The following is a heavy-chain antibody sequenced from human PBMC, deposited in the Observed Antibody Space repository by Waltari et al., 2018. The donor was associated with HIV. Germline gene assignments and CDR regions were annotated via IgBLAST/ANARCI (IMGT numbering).Heavy chain of an antibody. V-gene: IGHV4-34*01. Sequence: QVQQHQWGAGLLKPSETLALICTVDGGPFTADYWTWIRQSPRKGLEWIGEIDHRGRTNYNPSRMSRVTISFDMSNNQFSLRLTSVTPSDSAVYFCARGTKPAPYNGWPRGAFDIWGQGTVVTVSS. CDR1: GGPFTADY. CDR2: IDHRGRT. J-gene: IGHJ3*02. CDR3: ARGTKPAPYNGWPRGAFDI. D-gene: IGHD5-12*01.